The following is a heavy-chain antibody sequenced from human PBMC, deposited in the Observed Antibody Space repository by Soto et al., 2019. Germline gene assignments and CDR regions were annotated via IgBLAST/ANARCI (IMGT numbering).Heavy chain of an antibody. CDR1: GGTFSSYT. CDR2: IIPILGIA. Sequence: SSVKVSCTASGGTFSSYTISWVRQAPGQGLEWMGRIIPILGIANYAQKFQGRVTITADKSTSTAYMELSSLKAEDTSVYYCARELRYYYYMDVWGKGTTVTVSS. J-gene: IGHJ6*03. D-gene: IGHD3-16*01. CDR3: ARELRYYYYMDV. V-gene: IGHV1-69*04.